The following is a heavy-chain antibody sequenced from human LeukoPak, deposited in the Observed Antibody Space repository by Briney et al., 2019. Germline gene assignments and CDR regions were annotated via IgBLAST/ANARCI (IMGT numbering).Heavy chain of an antibody. J-gene: IGHJ4*02. CDR3: AYRQWLNS. CDR2: IKQDGSEK. CDR1: GFTFSSYA. Sequence: GGSLRLSCAASGFTFSSYAMSWVRQAPGKGLEWVANIKQDGSEKYYVDSVKGRFTISRDNAKNSLYLQMNSLRAEDTAVYYCAYRQWLNSWGQGTLVTVSS. V-gene: IGHV3-7*01. D-gene: IGHD6-19*01.